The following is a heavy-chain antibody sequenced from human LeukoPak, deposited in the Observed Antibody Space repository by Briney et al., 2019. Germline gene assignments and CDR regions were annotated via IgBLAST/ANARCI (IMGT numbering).Heavy chain of an antibody. CDR1: GGSVSSGSYY. CDR2: IYYSGST. D-gene: IGHD3-3*01. V-gene: IGHV4-61*01. J-gene: IGHJ4*02. CDR3: AREHRPSYYDFWSGYYGPYFFDY. Sequence: PSETLSLTCTVSGGSVSSGSYYWSWIRQPPGKGLEWIGYIYYSGSTNYNPSPKSRVTISVDTSKNQFSLKLSSVTAADTAVYYCAREHRPSYYDFWSGYYGPYFFDYWGQGTLVTVSS.